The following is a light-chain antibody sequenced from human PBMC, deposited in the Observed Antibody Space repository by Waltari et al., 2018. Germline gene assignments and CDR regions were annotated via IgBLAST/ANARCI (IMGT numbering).Light chain of an antibody. Sequence: EVVLTQSPGTLSLSPGERATLSCRASQSIGKYLVWYQQRPGQAPRLLIYAASTRATGIPDRFSGSGYGTDFSLTIGRLEPEDFAVYYCQNHERLPATFGQGTKVEIK. CDR1: QSIGKY. V-gene: IGKV3-20*01. J-gene: IGKJ1*01. CDR3: QNHERLPAT. CDR2: AAS.